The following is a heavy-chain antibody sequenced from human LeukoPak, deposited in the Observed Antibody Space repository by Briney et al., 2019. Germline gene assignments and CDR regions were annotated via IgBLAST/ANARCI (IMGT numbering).Heavy chain of an antibody. V-gene: IGHV4-34*01. D-gene: IGHD3-16*02. Sequence: SDTLSLTCAVDGGSFSGYYWCCIRQPPGKGLEWMCEINRGGTTNYNPSLKSLVTISVDTSKNQFSRKRSSVTAADTAVYYCARIYVWGSYRFDYWGQGKLVTVSS. J-gene: IGHJ4*02. CDR1: GGSFSGYY. CDR2: INRGGTT. CDR3: ARIYVWGSYRFDY.